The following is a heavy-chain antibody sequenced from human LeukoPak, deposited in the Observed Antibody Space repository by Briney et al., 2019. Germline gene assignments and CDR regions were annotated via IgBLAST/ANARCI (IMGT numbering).Heavy chain of an antibody. CDR3: ARVRVATISAGLLPADY. CDR1: DFSLSNYW. J-gene: IGHJ4*02. CDR2: IKQDGSEK. D-gene: IGHD5-24*01. V-gene: IGHV3-7*01. Sequence: PGGSLRLSCAASDFSLSNYWMSWVRQAPGKGLEWVANIKQDGSEKYYVDSVKGRFTISRDNAKNSLYLQMNSLRAEDTAVYYCARVRVATISAGLLPADYWGQGTLVTVSS.